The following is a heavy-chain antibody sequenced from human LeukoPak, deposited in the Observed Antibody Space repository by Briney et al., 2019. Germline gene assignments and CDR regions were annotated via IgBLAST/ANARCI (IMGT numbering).Heavy chain of an antibody. V-gene: IGHV3-48*03. CDR1: GFSFTSYE. D-gene: IGHD4-17*01. CDR2: ISNSGSIT. Sequence: GGSLRLSCATSGFSFTSYEMNWVRQVPGKGLEWISYISNSGSITSYSESVKGRFTISRDNTKNLLYLQMSSLTAEDTALYYCLTQYGDYIWGQFWGQGTLVTVSS. J-gene: IGHJ4*02. CDR3: LTQYGDYIWGQF.